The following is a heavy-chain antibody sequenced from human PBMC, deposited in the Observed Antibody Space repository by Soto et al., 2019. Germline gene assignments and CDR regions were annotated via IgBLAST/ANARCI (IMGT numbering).Heavy chain of an antibody. CDR3: AHIMITWGGVSALDAFDM. D-gene: IGHD3-16*01. Sequence: SGPTLVNPTQTLTLTCSFSGFSLSTSRVGVASILQPPGKALEWLAIIYWDDDRRYSPSLKTRLAITKDTSKNQVVLTMTNLDPGDTATYYCAHIMITWGGVSALDAFDMWGQGTMVTVSS. CDR2: IYWDDDR. V-gene: IGHV2-5*02. CDR1: GFSLSTSRVG. J-gene: IGHJ3*02.